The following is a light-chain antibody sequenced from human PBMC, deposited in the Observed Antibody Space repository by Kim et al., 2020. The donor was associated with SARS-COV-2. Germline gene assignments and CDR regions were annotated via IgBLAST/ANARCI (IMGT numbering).Light chain of an antibody. J-gene: IGLJ2*01. CDR1: KLGDKY. Sequence: SYELTQPPSVSVSPGQTASITCSGDKLGDKYAYWYQQKPGQSPVVVIYQDNKRPSGIPERFSGSNSGNTGTLTISGTQAMDEADYYCQAWDSRSYVVFGGGTQLTVL. CDR3: QAWDSRSYVV. V-gene: IGLV3-1*01. CDR2: QDN.